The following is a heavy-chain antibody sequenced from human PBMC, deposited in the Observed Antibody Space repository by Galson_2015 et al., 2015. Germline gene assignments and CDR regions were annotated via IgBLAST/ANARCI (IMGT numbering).Heavy chain of an antibody. CDR2: VNPDGRTT. V-gene: IGHV3-74*01. CDR1: GFTFGAYW. CDR3: ARDLGYCINGVCSL. J-gene: IGHJ4*02. Sequence: SLRLSCAASGFTFGAYWMNWVRHAPGKGLVWVSRVNPDGRTTTYADSVRGRFTIFRDNAKSMFHLQMDNLRAEDTAVYCCARDLGYCINGVCSLWGQGTLVTVSS. D-gene: IGHD2-8*01.